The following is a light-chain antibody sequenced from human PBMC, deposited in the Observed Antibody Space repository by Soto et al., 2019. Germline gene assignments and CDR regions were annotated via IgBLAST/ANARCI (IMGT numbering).Light chain of an antibody. V-gene: IGKV1-8*01. CDR2: AAS. J-gene: IGKJ3*01. CDR3: QQYYSYPLT. CDR1: QGISSY. Sequence: AIRMTQSPSSFSASTGDRVTITCRASQGISSYLAWYQQKPGKAPKLLIYAASTLQSGVPSRFSRSGSGTDFTLPLRRLPSEDFATYYCQQYYSYPLTFGPGTKVDIK.